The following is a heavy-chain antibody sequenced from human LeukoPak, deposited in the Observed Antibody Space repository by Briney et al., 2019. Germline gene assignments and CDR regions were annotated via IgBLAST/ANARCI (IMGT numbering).Heavy chain of an antibody. D-gene: IGHD4-17*01. J-gene: IGHJ4*02. CDR1: GFTFSSYE. CDR3: ARDVTIANLDY. CDR2: INSGGTPI. Sequence: GGSLRLSCAASGFTFSSYEMNWVRQAPGKGLEWVSYINSGGTPIYYADSVKGRFTISRDNAKNSLYLQMNSLRAEDTAVYYCARDVTIANLDYWGQGTLVTVSS. V-gene: IGHV3-48*03.